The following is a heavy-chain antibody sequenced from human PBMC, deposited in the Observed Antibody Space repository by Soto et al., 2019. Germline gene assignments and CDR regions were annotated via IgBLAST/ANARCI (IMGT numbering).Heavy chain of an antibody. D-gene: IGHD2-2*03. CDR1: GGSISSGDYY. CDR3: ARLNGYCVSTGCHGYYGMDV. V-gene: IGHV4-30-4*01. J-gene: IGHJ6*02. Sequence: SETLSLTCTVSGGSISSGDYYWGWIRQPPGKGLEWIGYIYYSGSTYYNPSLKSRVTISVDTSKNQFSLKLSSVTAADTAVYYCARLNGYCVSTGCHGYYGMDVWGQGTTVTVSS. CDR2: IYYSGST.